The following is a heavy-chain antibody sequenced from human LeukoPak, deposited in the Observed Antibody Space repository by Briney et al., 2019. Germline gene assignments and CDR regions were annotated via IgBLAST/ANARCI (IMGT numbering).Heavy chain of an antibody. CDR1: GFTFSTHA. V-gene: IGHV3-66*02. CDR2: IYSGGST. D-gene: IGHD2-15*01. CDR3: AREFTGLTVGLYGWLVV. Sequence: PGGSLRLSCAASGFTFSTHAMNWVRQAPGKGLEWVSVIYSGGSTYHADSVKGRFTISRDNSKNTLYLQMNSLRAEDTAVYYCAREFTGLTVGLYGWLVVWGQGTLVTVSS. J-gene: IGHJ4*02.